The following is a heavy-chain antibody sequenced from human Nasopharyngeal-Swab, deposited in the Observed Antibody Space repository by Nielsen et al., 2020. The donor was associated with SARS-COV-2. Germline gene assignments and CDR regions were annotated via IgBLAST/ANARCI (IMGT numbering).Heavy chain of an antibody. D-gene: IGHD3-3*01. CDR1: GYTFTSYA. CDR3: ARALTRSITIFGVVIPNWFDP. Sequence: ASVKVSCKASGYTFTSYAMHWVRQAPGQRLEWMGWINAGNGNTKYSQKFQGRVTMTRNTSISTAYMELSSLRSEDTAVYYCARALTRSITIFGVVIPNWFDPWGQGTLVTVSS. V-gene: IGHV1-3*01. J-gene: IGHJ5*02. CDR2: INAGNGNT.